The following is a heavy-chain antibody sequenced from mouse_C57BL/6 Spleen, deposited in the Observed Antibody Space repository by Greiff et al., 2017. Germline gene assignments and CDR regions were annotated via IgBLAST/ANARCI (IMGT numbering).Heavy chain of an antibody. V-gene: IGHV5-16*01. CDR2: INYDGSST. CDR3: ARSYGSRGGYAMDY. J-gene: IGHJ4*01. D-gene: IGHD1-1*01. Sequence: EVQLVESEGGLVQPGSSMKLSCTASGFTFSDYYMAWVRQVPEKGLEWVANINYDGSSTYYLDSLKSRFIISRDNAKNILYLQMSSLKSEDTATYYCARSYGSRGGYAMDYWGQGTSVTVSS. CDR1: GFTFSDYY.